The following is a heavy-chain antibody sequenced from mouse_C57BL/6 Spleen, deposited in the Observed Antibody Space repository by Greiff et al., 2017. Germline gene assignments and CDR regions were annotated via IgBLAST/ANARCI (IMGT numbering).Heavy chain of an antibody. CDR2: ISDGGSYT. J-gene: IGHJ3*01. CDR3: AREKGYDYDEAWFAY. V-gene: IGHV5-4*01. Sequence: EVQLVESGGGLVKPGGSLKLSCAASGFTFSSYAMSWVRQTPEKRLEWVATISDGGSYTYYPDNVKGRFTISRDNAKNNLYLQMSHLKSEDTAMYYCAREKGYDYDEAWFAYWGQGTLVTVSA. D-gene: IGHD2-4*01. CDR1: GFTFSSYA.